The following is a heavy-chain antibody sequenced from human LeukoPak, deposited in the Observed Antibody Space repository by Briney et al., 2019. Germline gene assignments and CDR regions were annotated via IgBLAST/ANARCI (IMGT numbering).Heavy chain of an antibody. J-gene: IGHJ4*02. V-gene: IGHV3-23*01. Sequence: GGSLRLSCAASGFTFSNYAMTWVRQAPGMGLEWVSSISGSGDSTYYADSVKGRFTISRDNSKNTLYPQMDSLRVEDTVIYYCAKVGIAGPLRGGGYLDYWGQGTPVTVSS. CDR3: AKVGIAGPLRGGGYLDY. CDR1: GFTFSNYA. D-gene: IGHD6-13*01. CDR2: ISGSGDST.